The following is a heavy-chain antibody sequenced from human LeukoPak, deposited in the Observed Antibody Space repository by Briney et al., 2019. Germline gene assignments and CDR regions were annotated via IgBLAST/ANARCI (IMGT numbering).Heavy chain of an antibody. CDR2: ISTYTGNA. V-gene: IGHV1-18*01. D-gene: IGHD6-6*01. Sequence: ASVKVSCKASGYTFTTSGLSWVRRAPGQGLEWRGWISTYTGNAKYSQKLQDRVTMTTDTSTSTGYMELRGMTSDDTAGYSGTRVDSIAEIYFWGEGPLVIVSA. CDR3: TRVDSIAEIYF. CDR1: GYTFTTSG. J-gene: IGHJ4*02.